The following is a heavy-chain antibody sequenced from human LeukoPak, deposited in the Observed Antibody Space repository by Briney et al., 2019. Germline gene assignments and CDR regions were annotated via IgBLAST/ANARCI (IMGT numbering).Heavy chain of an antibody. Sequence: GSLRLSCAASGFTFSGSAVHWVRQSSGKGLEWVGHIDKKDNLYATAYAESVKGRFTISRDDSKDTAFLHMDSLKTEDTALYYCTRDRGTYNWFDPWGQGTLVTVSS. CDR1: GFTFSGSA. D-gene: IGHD2-15*01. CDR3: TRDRGTYNWFDP. J-gene: IGHJ5*02. CDR2: IDKKDNLYAT. V-gene: IGHV3-73*01.